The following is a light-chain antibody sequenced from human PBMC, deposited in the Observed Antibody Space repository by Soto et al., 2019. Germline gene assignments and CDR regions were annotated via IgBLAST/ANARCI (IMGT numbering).Light chain of an antibody. V-gene: IGKV1-5*01. CDR1: QRMSAW. CDR2: DAS. Sequence: DIQMTQSPTTLSASVGDRVIITCRASQRMSAWLAWYQQKPGKAPKLLIYDASSLENGVPSRFSGSGSGTEFTLTISSLQTDDFANYYCQQYDTYPWTFGQGTKVDIK. CDR3: QQYDTYPWT. J-gene: IGKJ1*01.